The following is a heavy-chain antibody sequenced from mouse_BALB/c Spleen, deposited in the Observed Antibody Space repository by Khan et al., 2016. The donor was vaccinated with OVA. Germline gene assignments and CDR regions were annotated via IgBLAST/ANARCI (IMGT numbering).Heavy chain of an antibody. CDR3: ARGGYYGQYFAY. V-gene: IGHV9-1*02. J-gene: IGHJ2*01. Sequence: QIQLVQSGPELKKPGETVKLSCTASGYTFTNYGMNWVKQAPGKGLKWMGWINTYTGEPTYADDFKGRFAFSLETSASTAFLQINNLKNEDMATYFCARGGYYGQYFAYWGQGTLLTVSA. D-gene: IGHD1-1*02. CDR2: INTYTGEP. CDR1: GYTFTNYG.